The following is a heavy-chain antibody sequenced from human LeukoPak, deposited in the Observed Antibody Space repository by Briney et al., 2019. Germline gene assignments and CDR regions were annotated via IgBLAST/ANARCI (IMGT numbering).Heavy chain of an antibody. Sequence: GTSVKVSCXSSGYTFSDYFVHWVRQAPGQGLEWMGWINPKKGDTTYAQSFQGRVTMTRDTSISAAYMELNSLRSDDTAVYYCARGYEYGWFDPWGQGTLVTVSS. CDR3: ARGYEYGWFDP. V-gene: IGHV1-2*02. D-gene: IGHD3-16*01. CDR1: GYTFSDYF. CDR2: INPKKGDT. J-gene: IGHJ5*02.